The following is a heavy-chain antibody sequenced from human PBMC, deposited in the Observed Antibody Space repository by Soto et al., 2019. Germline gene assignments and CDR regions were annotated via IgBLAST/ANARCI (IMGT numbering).Heavy chain of an antibody. Sequence: HVQLQASGPGLVKPSQTLSLPCTVSGCSMSRGGYYWSWIRQHPGTGLEWIGYIYYSGSTCSNPSLKSRGTITLATSKNQLSLKLSSVTAADTAVYYCARDALRSWYRYFDDWCQGTLVTVSS. CDR3: ARDALRSWYRYFDD. V-gene: IGHV4-31*03. J-gene: IGHJ4*02. CDR1: GCSMSRGGYY. CDR2: IYYSGST. D-gene: IGHD6-13*01.